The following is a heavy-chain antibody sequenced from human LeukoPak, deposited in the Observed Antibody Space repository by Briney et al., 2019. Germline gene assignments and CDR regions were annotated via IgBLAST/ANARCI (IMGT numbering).Heavy chain of an antibody. D-gene: IGHD6-13*01. V-gene: IGHV3-30*02. CDR2: IQDIGNNK. Sequence: AGVSLRLSCSVSGFTFSRSGMYWVRQAPGKGLGWVAHIQDIGNNKYYADSVKGRFTISRDNSKNTLFLQMNSLMPEDTAVYYCARDRRGSWTIDYWGQGILVTVSS. J-gene: IGHJ4*02. CDR1: GFTFSRSG. CDR3: ARDRRGSWTIDY.